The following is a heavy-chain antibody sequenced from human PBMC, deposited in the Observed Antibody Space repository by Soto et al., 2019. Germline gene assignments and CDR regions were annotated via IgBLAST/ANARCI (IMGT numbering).Heavy chain of an antibody. CDR2: IWYDGSNK. CDR1: GFTFSSYG. Sequence: GGSLRLSCAASGFTFSSYGMHWVRQAPGKGLEWVAVIWYDGSNKYYADSVKGRFTISRDNSKNTLYLQMNSLRAEDTAVYYCARDLSSWDTGLDVWGQGTTGTVS. V-gene: IGHV3-33*01. J-gene: IGHJ6*02. CDR3: ARDLSSWDTGLDV. D-gene: IGHD6-13*01.